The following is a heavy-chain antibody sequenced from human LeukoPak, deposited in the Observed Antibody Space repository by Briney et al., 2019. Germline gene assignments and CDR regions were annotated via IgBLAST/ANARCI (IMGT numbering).Heavy chain of an antibody. CDR1: GFTVSSKY. D-gene: IGHD2-21*02. Sequence: PGASLRLSCAASGFTVSSKYMSWVRQAPGKGLEWGSVIYIGVNTYYADSVKGRFTISRDNSKNTLYLQMNSLRAEDTAVYYCAGGSRGGDCELDYWGQGTLVTVSS. J-gene: IGHJ4*02. CDR3: AGGSRGGDCELDY. CDR2: IYIGVNT. V-gene: IGHV3-53*01.